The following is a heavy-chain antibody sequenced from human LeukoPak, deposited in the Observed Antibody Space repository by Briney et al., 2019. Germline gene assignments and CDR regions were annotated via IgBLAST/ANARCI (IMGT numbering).Heavy chain of an antibody. CDR3: ARGTPRVYAFDI. CDR1: GGSISSYY. CDR2: IYYSGST. V-gene: IGHV4-59*01. Sequence: SETLSLICTVSGGSISSYYWSWIRQPPGKGLEWIGYIYYSGSTNYNPSLKSRVTISVDTSKNQFSLKLSSVTAADTAVYYCARGTPRVYAFDIWGQGTMVTVSS. J-gene: IGHJ3*02. D-gene: IGHD3-10*01.